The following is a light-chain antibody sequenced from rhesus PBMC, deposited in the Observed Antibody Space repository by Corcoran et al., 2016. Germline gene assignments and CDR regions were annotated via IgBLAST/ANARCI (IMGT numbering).Light chain of an antibody. J-gene: IGKJ4*01. CDR3: QKYSSSPLT. Sequence: QVILTQSPATLSLSPGERATLSCRASQSVSSYLAWYQQKPGQAPRLLIYGSSSRATGIPDRSSGRGSGTEFTHTISSLEPEDFAVYYCQKYSSSPLTFGGGTKVEIK. CDR1: QSVSSY. V-gene: IGKV3-53*01. CDR2: GSS.